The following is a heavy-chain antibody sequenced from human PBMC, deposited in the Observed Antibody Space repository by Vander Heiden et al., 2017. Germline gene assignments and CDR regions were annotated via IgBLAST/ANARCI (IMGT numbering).Heavy chain of an antibody. J-gene: IGHJ6*02. D-gene: IGHD3-3*01. CDR2: FDPEDGET. V-gene: IGHV1-24*01. CDR1: GYTLTELS. Sequence: QVQLVQSGAEVKKPGASVKVSCKVSGYTLTELSMHWVRQAPGKGLEWMGGFDPEDGETIYAQKFQGRVTMTEDTSTDTAYMELSSLRSEDTAVYYCATGPDVLRFLEWSPKYYYYGMDVWGQGTTVTVSS. CDR3: ATGPDVLRFLEWSPKYYYYGMDV.